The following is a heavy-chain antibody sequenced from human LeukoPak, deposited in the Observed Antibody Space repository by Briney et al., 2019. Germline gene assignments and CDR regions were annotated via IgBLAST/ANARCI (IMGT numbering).Heavy chain of an antibody. J-gene: IGHJ5*02. CDR2: INAGNGKT. CDR1: GYTFTSYA. V-gene: IGHV1-3*01. D-gene: IGHD6-13*01. Sequence: ASVKVSCKASGYTFTSYAMHWVRQAPGQRLEWMGWINAGNGKTKYSQKFQGRVTMTRDTSTSTVYMELSSLRSEDTAVYYCARGDRIAAAGRRGFDPWGQGTLVTVSS. CDR3: ARGDRIAAAGRRGFDP.